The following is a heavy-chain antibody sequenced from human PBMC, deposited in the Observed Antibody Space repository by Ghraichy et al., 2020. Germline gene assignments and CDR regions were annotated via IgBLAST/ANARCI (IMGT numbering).Heavy chain of an antibody. Sequence: GGSLRLSCAASGFTFSNAWMRWVRQAPGKRLEWVGRIKTKTDGGTTDYAAPVKGRFSISRDDAKNTLYLQMNSLKTEDTAVYYCTTDLRWDQVFDYWGQGTLVTVSS. CDR2: IKTKTDGGTT. CDR1: GFTFSNAW. CDR3: TTDLRWDQVFDY. D-gene: IGHD1-26*01. J-gene: IGHJ4*02. V-gene: IGHV3-15*05.